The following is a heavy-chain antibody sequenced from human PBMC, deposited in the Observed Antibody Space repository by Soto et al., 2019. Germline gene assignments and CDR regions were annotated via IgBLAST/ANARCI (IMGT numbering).Heavy chain of an antibody. J-gene: IGHJ4*02. D-gene: IGHD1-26*01. V-gene: IGHV3-30*18. CDR2: ISYDGSNK. CDR1: GFTFSSYG. Sequence: QVQLVESGGGVVQPGRSLRLSCAASGFTFSSYGMHWVRQAPGKGLEWVAVISYDGSNKYYADSVKGRFTISRDNSKNTLYLQMHSLRAEDTAVYYCAKEGGFDYWGQGTLVTVSS. CDR3: AKEGGFDY.